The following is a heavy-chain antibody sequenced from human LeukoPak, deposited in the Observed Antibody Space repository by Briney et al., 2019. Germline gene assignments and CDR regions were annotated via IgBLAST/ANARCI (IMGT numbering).Heavy chain of an antibody. CDR1: GYTFTGYY. CDR2: INPNSGGT. Sequence: GASVKVSCKAPGYTFTGYYMHWVRQAPGRGLEWMGWINPNSGGTNYAQKFQGRVTMTRDTSISTAYMELSRLRSDDTAVYYCARGGYDSVRLYYYYMDVWGKGTTVTISS. CDR3: ARGGYDSVRLYYYYMDV. J-gene: IGHJ6*03. D-gene: IGHD5-12*01. V-gene: IGHV1-2*02.